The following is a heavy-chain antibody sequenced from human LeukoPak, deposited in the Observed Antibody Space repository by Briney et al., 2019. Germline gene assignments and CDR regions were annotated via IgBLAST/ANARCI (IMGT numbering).Heavy chain of an antibody. Sequence: ASVKVSCKASGYTFTSYDINWVRQATGQGLEWMGWISAYNGNTNYAQKLQGRVTMTTDTSTSTAYMELRSLRSDDTAVYYCARAAYCCGGDFDYWGQGTLVIVSS. D-gene: IGHD2-21*01. J-gene: IGHJ4*02. V-gene: IGHV1-18*01. CDR2: ISAYNGNT. CDR3: ARAAYCCGGDFDY. CDR1: GYTFTSYD.